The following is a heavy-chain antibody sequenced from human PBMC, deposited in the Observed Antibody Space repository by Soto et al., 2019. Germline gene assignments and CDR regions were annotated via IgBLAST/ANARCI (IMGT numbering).Heavy chain of an antibody. CDR1: GYTFTDYG. D-gene: IGHD2-15*01. Sequence: ASVKVSCKASGYTFTDYGVSWVRQAPGQGLEWMGWINTYSGQTNCAQKVQGRVFMTTDTSTATAYMELRSLNSDDTAVYYCARDQYAVGGDFWG. CDR3: ARDQYAVGGDF. V-gene: IGHV1-18*01. J-gene: IGHJ6*02. CDR2: INTYSGQT.